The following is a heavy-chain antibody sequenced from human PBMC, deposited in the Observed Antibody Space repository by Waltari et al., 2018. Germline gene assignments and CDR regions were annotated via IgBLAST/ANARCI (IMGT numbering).Heavy chain of an antibody. Sequence: EVQLLESGGGLVQPGGSLRLSCAASGFTFSSYAMSWLRQAPGKGLECVSAISGSGVSTYSADSVKGRFTISRDNSKNTLYLQMNSVRAEDTAVYYCASRIAAAGIFDYWGQGTLVTVSS. CDR3: ASRIAAAGIFDY. J-gene: IGHJ4*02. V-gene: IGHV3-23*01. CDR1: GFTFSSYA. D-gene: IGHD6-13*01. CDR2: ISGSGVST.